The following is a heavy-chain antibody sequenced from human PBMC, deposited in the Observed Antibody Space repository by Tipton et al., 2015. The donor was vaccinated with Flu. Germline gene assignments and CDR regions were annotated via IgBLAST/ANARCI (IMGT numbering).Heavy chain of an antibody. Sequence: QVQLVQSGADVKKPGASVKVSCKASGYTFTDSYMHWVRQAPGQGLEWLGWINPNSGDTKYAQKFQGRVTMTSDTSISTAFLEVSSLRFDDTAVYFCARLAASGTRYYYFYGLDVWGQGTTVTVS. CDR3: ARLAASGTRYYYFYGLDV. V-gene: IGHV1-2*02. CDR2: INPNSGDT. J-gene: IGHJ6*02. D-gene: IGHD6-13*01. CDR1: GYTFTDSY.